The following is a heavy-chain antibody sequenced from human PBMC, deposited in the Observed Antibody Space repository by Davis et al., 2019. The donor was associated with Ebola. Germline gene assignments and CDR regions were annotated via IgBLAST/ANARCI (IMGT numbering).Heavy chain of an antibody. J-gene: IGHJ3*01. CDR1: GYIFTTYW. CDR3: ARHGPYCRGGICYGDAFDF. V-gene: IGHV5-10-1*01. Sequence: GESLKISCKGSGYIFTTYWISWVRQMPGKGMEWMGKIDPSDSYTNYSPSFQGHVTISVDRSITTAYLHLSSLKASDTAMYYCARHGPYCRGGICYGDAFDFWGQGTMVTVSS. CDR2: IDPSDSYT. D-gene: IGHD2-15*01.